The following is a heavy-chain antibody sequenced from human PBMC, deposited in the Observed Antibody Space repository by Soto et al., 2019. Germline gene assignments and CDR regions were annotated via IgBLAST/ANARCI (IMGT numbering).Heavy chain of an antibody. V-gene: IGHV1-69*01. CDR1: GGIFSSYA. D-gene: IGHD6-6*01. CDR2: IIPITGTL. J-gene: IGHJ2*01. Sequence: QVQLVQSGAEVKKPGYSVKVSCKVSGGIFSSYAIGWVRQAPGQGLEWMGGIIPITGTLNYAQKFQGRVTITADESTTTVYIDLSSLRSEDTAVYYCAREYSSASQYLYFDICGRGTLVTVSS. CDR3: AREYSSASQYLYFDI.